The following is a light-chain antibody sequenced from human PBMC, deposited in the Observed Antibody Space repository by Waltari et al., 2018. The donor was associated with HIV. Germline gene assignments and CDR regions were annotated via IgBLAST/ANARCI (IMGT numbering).Light chain of an antibody. Sequence: EIVLTQSPVTLSLSPGQRATLSCRASQSVGNSLVWYQQKPGLAPRLLIYDVSYRAADIPSRFSGSGSETDFTLTISSLEPEDFAVYYYQQGSNWPRTFGQGTKLEIE. CDR1: QSVGNS. J-gene: IGKJ2*01. V-gene: IGKV3-11*01. CDR3: QQGSNWPRT. CDR2: DVS.